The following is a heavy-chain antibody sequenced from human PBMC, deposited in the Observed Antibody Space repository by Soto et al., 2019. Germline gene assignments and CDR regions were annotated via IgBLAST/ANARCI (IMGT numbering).Heavy chain of an antibody. CDR3: ARANWNYVHGMDF. CDR1: GYTFTGYY. Sequence: GASVKVSCKASGYTFTGYYMHWVRQAPGQVLECMVWINPNSGFTNYXXQFQGWVXXTRDTSISTAXMELSXLRSDDTAVYYCARANWNYVHGMDFWRQGTTVTVSS. J-gene: IGHJ6*02. V-gene: IGHV1-2*04. D-gene: IGHD1-7*01. CDR2: INPNSGFT.